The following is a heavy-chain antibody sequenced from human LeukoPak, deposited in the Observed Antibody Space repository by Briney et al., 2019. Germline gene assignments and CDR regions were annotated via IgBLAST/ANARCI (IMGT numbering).Heavy chain of an antibody. CDR1: GYTFTGYY. D-gene: IGHD6-19*01. V-gene: IGHV1-2*06. CDR2: INPNSGGT. J-gene: IGHJ3*02. Sequence: ASVKVSCXASGYTFTGYYMHWVRQAPGQGLEWMGRINPNSGGTNYAQKFQGRVTMTRDTSISTAYMELSRLRSDDTAVYYCARDQVALGSGWENAFDIWGQGTMVTVSS. CDR3: ARDQVALGSGWENAFDI.